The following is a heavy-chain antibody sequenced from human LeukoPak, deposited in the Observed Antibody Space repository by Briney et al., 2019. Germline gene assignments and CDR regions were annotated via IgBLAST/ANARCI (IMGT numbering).Heavy chain of an antibody. J-gene: IGHJ4*02. V-gene: IGHV3-11*05. CDR2: ISGNSGDI. Sequence: PGGSLGLSCTVSGFTFSDYYMTWVRQAPGKGLEWLSYISGNSGDINYLDSVRGRFTISRDNAKNSLYLQMNSLRVEDTAVYYCTRDPRHLDYLGQGTLVTVSS. CDR3: TRDPRHLDY. CDR1: GFTFSDYY.